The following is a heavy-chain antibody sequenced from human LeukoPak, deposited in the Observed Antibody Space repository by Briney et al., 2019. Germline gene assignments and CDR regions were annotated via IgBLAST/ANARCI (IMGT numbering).Heavy chain of an antibody. CDR3: ARATIVAPFDY. J-gene: IGHJ4*02. CDR1: GFTFSSYD. CDR2: IWYDGSNK. D-gene: IGHD3-22*01. Sequence: GGSLRLSCAASGFTFSSYDMHWVRQAPGKGLEWVAVIWYDGSNKYYADSVKGRFTISRDNSKNTLYLQMNSLRAEDTAVYYCARATIVAPFDYWGQGTLVTVSS. V-gene: IGHV3-33*08.